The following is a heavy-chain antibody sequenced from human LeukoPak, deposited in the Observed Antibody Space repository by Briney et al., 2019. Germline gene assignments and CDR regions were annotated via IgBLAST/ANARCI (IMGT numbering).Heavy chain of an antibody. V-gene: IGHV3-23*01. CDR3: AKAVVAGTAGFDY. CDR1: GFTFSSYG. Sequence: GGTLRLSCAASGFTFSSYGMSWVRQAPGKGLEWVSAISGSGGSTYYADSVKGRFTISRDNSKNTLYLQMNSLRAEDTAVYYCAKAVVAGTAGFDYWGQGTLVTVSS. J-gene: IGHJ4*02. D-gene: IGHD6-19*01. CDR2: ISGSGGST.